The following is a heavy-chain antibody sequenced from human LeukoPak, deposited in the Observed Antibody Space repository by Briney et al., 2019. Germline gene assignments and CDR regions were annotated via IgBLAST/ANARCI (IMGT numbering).Heavy chain of an antibody. CDR2: IYHSGST. CDR1: GGSISSYY. J-gene: IGHJ4*02. Sequence: SETLSLTCTVSGGSISSYYWSWIRQPPGKGLEWIGYIYHSGSTNYNPSLKSRVTISVDTSKNQFSLKLSSVTAADTAVYYCAKDPVRSDTRGISIVVVTMLWGQGTLVTVSS. CDR3: AKDPVRSDTRGISIVVVTML. D-gene: IGHD3-22*01. V-gene: IGHV4-59*01.